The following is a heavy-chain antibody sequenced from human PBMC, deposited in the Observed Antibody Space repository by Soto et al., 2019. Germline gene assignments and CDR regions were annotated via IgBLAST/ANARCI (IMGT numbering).Heavy chain of an antibody. J-gene: IGHJ1*01. V-gene: IGHV1-18*01. Sequence: ASVKVSCKASGYTFTSYGISWVRQAPGQGLEWMGWISAYNGNTNYAQKLQGRVTMTTDTSTSTAYMELRSLRSDDTAVYYCARGGVDCSGGSCYANKYFQHWGQGTLVTVSS. CDR1: GYTFTSYG. D-gene: IGHD2-15*01. CDR3: ARGGVDCSGGSCYANKYFQH. CDR2: ISAYNGNT.